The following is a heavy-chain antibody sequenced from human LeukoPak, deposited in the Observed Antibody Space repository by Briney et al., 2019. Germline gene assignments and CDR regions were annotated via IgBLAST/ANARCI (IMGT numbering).Heavy chain of an antibody. CDR1: GFTVSSNY. D-gene: IGHD3-22*01. CDR2: IYSGGST. CDR3: ARGDDSGYYDYFDY. J-gene: IGHJ4*02. V-gene: IGHV3-53*01. Sequence: PGGSLRLSCAASGFTVSSNYMSWVRQAPGKGLEWVSVIYSGGSTYYADSVKGRFTISRDISKNTLYLQMNSLRAEDTAMYYCARGDDSGYYDYFDYWGQGALVTVSS.